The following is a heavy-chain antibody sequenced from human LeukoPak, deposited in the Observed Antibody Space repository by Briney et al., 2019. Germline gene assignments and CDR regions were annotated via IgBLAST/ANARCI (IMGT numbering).Heavy chain of an antibody. Sequence: PGGSLRLSCAASGFTFSNSAMSWVRQAPGKGLEWVSTLSGCGITTYYADSVKGRFTISRDNSKNTLYLQMNSLRAEDTAVYYCAKGIYSSGWSYFDYWGHGTLVTVSS. CDR1: GFTFSNSA. CDR3: AKGIYSSGWSYFDY. J-gene: IGHJ4*01. V-gene: IGHV3-23*01. D-gene: IGHD6-19*01. CDR2: LSGCGITT.